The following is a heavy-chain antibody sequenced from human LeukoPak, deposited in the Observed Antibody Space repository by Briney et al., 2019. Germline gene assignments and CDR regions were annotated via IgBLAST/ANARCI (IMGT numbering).Heavy chain of an antibody. CDR2: IYTSGST. Sequence: SETLSLTCTVSGGPISSYYWSWIRQPAGKGLEWIGRIYTSGSTNYNPSLKSRVTMSVDTSKNQFSLKLSSVTAADTAVYYCARGRIAAGDNWFDPWGQGTLVTVSS. CDR3: ARGRIAAGDNWFDP. CDR1: GGPISSYY. D-gene: IGHD6-13*01. V-gene: IGHV4-4*07. J-gene: IGHJ5*02.